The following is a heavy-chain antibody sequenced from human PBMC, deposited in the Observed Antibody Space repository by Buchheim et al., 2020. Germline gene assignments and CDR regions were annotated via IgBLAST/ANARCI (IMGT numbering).Heavy chain of an antibody. Sequence: QVQLVQSGAEVKKPGSSVKVSCKASGGTFSSFTISWVRQAPGQGLEWMGRIIPILGIAKYAQKFQGRVTITEDKSTSTAYMELSSLRSEDTAVYYCARGTRRIGSSSSDYWGQGTL. CDR2: IIPILGIA. D-gene: IGHD6-6*01. CDR1: GGTFSSFT. V-gene: IGHV1-69*02. J-gene: IGHJ4*02. CDR3: ARGTRRIGSSSSDY.